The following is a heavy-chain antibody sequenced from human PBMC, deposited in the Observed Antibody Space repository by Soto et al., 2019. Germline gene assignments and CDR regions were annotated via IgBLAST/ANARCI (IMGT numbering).Heavy chain of an antibody. Sequence: PSQTLSLTCAISGDSVASNSAAWNWIRQSPSRGLEWLGRTYYRSKWYTDYAESVKSRVTISVDTSKNQFSLKLSSVTAADTAVYYCARGYIAATGYGMDVWGQGTTVTVSS. CDR1: GDSVASNSAA. CDR3: ARGYIAATGYGMDV. CDR2: TYYRSKWYT. D-gene: IGHD6-13*01. J-gene: IGHJ6*02. V-gene: IGHV6-1*01.